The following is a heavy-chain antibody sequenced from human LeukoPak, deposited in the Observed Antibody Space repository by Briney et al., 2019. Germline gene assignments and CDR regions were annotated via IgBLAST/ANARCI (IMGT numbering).Heavy chain of an antibody. CDR2: IYHSGST. V-gene: IGHV4-38-2*01. J-gene: IGHJ4*02. Sequence: PSETLSLTCAVSGYSITSGYYWGWIRQPPGKGLEWIGSIYHSGSTYYNPSLKSRVTISVDTSKNQFSLRLSSVTAADTAVYYCARLARGSGVDYWGQGTLVTVSS. D-gene: IGHD6-19*01. CDR3: ARLARGSGVDY. CDR1: GYSITSGYY.